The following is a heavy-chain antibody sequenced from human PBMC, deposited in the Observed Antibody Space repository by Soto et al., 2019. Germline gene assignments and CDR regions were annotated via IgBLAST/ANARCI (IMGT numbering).Heavy chain of an antibody. CDR1: GYSFTIYW. V-gene: IGHV5-10-1*01. Sequence: GESLKISCNGSGYSFTIYWISLVLQMPGKGLEWMGRIDPSDSYTNYSPSFQGHVTISADKSISTAYLQWSSLKASDTAMYYCARAYCSGGSCYSGNWFDPWGQGTLVTVSS. CDR3: ARAYCSGGSCYSGNWFDP. CDR2: IDPSDSYT. D-gene: IGHD2-15*01. J-gene: IGHJ5*02.